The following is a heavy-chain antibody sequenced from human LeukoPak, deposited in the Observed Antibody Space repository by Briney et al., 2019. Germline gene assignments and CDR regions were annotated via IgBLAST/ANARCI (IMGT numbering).Heavy chain of an antibody. D-gene: IGHD6-6*01. CDR1: GYTFTGYY. J-gene: IGHJ6*03. CDR3: ARDLLEQVESRNFYYHYMDV. V-gene: IGHV1-2*02. Sequence: ASVKVSCKASGYTFTGYYMHWVRQAPGQGLEWMGWINPNSGGTNYAQKFQGRVTMTRDTSISTAYMELSSLRSEDTAIYYCARDLLEQVESRNFYYHYMDVWGKGTTVTVSS. CDR2: INPNSGGT.